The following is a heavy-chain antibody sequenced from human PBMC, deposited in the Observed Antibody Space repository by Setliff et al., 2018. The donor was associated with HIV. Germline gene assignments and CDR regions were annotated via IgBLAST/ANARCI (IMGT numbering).Heavy chain of an antibody. D-gene: IGHD6-19*01. V-gene: IGHV3-21*01. Sequence: SLRLSCVASGFTFSSHGMHWVRQAPSKGLEWVSSISSSSSYIYYADSVKGRFTISRDNAKNSLYLQMNSLRAEDTAVYYCARVGSSGWSPPYYYYYGMDVWGQGTTVTVSS. CDR3: ARVGSSGWSPPYYYYYGMDV. J-gene: IGHJ6*02. CDR1: GFTFSSHG. CDR2: ISSSSSYI.